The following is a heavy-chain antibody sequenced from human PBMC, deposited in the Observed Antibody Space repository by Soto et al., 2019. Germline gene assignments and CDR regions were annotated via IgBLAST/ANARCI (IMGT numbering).Heavy chain of an antibody. CDR2: IKEAGREI. CDR1: EFTFNTYW. Sequence: EVQLVESGGGLVQPGGSLRLSCLASEFTFNTYWMNWVRQAPGRGLEWVANIKEAGREINYVDSVKGRLTISIDNANNSLYVEMNSLRGEDTAVYFCARDWGTPGRGSAVGYYYHYGMDVWGQGTTVTVSS. CDR3: ARDWGTPGRGSAVGYYYHYGMDV. J-gene: IGHJ6*02. V-gene: IGHV3-7*05. D-gene: IGHD6-19*01.